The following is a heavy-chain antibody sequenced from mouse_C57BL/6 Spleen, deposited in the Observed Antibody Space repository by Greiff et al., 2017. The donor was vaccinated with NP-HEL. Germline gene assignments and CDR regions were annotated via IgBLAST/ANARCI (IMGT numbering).Heavy chain of an antibody. CDR3: ARRFGDYAMDY. CDR2: IWSGGST. V-gene: IGHV2-2*01. Sequence: VKLQESGPGLVQPSQRLSITCTVSGFSLTSYGVHWVRQSPGKGLEWLGVIWSGGSTDYNAAFISRLSISKDNSKSQVFFKMISLQADDTAIFYCARRFGDYAMDYWGQGTSVTVSS. CDR1: GFSLTSYG. J-gene: IGHJ4*01.